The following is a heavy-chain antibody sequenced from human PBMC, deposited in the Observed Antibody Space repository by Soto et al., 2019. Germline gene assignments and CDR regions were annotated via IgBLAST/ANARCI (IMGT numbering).Heavy chain of an antibody. CDR3: ASQRPDYEVDGMDV. Sequence: GGSLRLSCAASGFTFSSYGMHWVRQAPGKGLEWVAVIWYDGSNKYYADSVKGRFTISRDNSKNTLYLQMNSLRAEDTAVYYCASQRPDYEVDGMDVWGQGTTVTVSS. V-gene: IGHV3-33*01. J-gene: IGHJ6*02. CDR2: IWYDGSNK. D-gene: IGHD4-17*01. CDR1: GFTFSSYG.